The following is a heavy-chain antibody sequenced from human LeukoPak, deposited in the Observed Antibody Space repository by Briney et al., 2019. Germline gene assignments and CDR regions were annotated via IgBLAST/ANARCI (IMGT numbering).Heavy chain of an antibody. Sequence: SETLCLTCTVSGGSVSSGSYYWSWIRQPPGKGLEWIGYIYYSRSTNYNPSLKSRVTISVDTSKNQFSLKLSSVTAADTAVYYCARDRPEYYDILTGYYKYYYGMDVWGKGTTVTVSS. V-gene: IGHV4-61*01. J-gene: IGHJ6*04. CDR1: GGSVSSGSYY. D-gene: IGHD3-9*01. CDR2: IYYSRST. CDR3: ARDRPEYYDILTGYYKYYYGMDV.